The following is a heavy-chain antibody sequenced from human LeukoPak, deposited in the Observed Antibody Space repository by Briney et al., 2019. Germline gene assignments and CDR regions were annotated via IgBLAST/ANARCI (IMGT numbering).Heavy chain of an antibody. CDR3: ARSGRGYYDSLDH. Sequence: GGSLGLSCEASGFTFSSHVMYWVRQAPGKGLEWVAVIWYDGSKKYYADSVKGRSTISRDNPNNTLYLQVNSLRAEDTAVYYCARSGRGYYDSLDHWGQGDLVTVSS. D-gene: IGHD3-22*01. CDR2: IWYDGSKK. V-gene: IGHV3-33*07. CDR1: GFTFSSHV. J-gene: IGHJ4*02.